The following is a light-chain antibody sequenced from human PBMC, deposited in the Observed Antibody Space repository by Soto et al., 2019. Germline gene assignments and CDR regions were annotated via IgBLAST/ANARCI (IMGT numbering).Light chain of an antibody. CDR1: SSDVGGYDY. CDR3: CSCAGDYTCV. Sequence: QSALTQPRSVSGSPGQSVTISCTGTSSDVGGYDYVSWYQQHPGKAPKLMIYDVSRRPSGVPDRFSGSKSGNTASLTISGLQAEDEADYYCCSCAGDYTCVFGGGTKLTVL. V-gene: IGLV2-11*01. CDR2: DVS. J-gene: IGLJ2*01.